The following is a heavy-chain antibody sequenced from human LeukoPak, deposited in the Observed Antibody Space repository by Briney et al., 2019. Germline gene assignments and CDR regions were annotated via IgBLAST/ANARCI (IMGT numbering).Heavy chain of an antibody. CDR3: ARGRYYYGSGSYSHYLYYFDY. CDR2: INHSGST. V-gene: IGHV4-34*01. D-gene: IGHD3-10*01. J-gene: IGHJ4*02. Sequence: SETLSLTCAVYGGSFSGYYWSWIRQPPGKGLEWIGEINHSGSTNYNPSLKSRVTISVDTSKNQFSLKLCSVTAADTAVYYCARGRYYYGSGSYSHYLYYFDYWGQGTLVTVSS. CDR1: GGSFSGYY.